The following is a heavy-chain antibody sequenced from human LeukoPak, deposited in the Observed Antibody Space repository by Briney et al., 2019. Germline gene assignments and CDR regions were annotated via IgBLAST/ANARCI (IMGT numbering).Heavy chain of an antibody. J-gene: IGHJ6*02. V-gene: IGHV4-59*01. CDR1: GGSISSYY. CDR2: IYYSGST. Sequence: SETLSLTCTVSGGSISSYYRSWIRQPPGKGLEWIGYIYYSGSTNYNPSLKSRVTISVDTSKNQFSLKLSSVTAADTAVYYCARDNDYYYGMDVWGQGTTVTVSS. CDR3: ARDNDYYYGMDV.